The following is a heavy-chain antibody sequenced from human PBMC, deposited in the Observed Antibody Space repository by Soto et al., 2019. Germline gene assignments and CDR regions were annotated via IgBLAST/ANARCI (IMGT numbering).Heavy chain of an antibody. Sequence: GESLKISCKGSGYSFTSYWIAWVRHLPGKGLEWMGIIYPSDSDTRYSPSFQGQVTISADKSTSTAYLHWSSLKASDTAMYFCARHVRPVKDRNYDYSSGMDVWGQGTTVTVSS. CDR3: ARHVRPVKDRNYDYSSGMDV. CDR1: GYSFTSYW. V-gene: IGHV5-51*01. CDR2: IYPSDSDT. J-gene: IGHJ6*02.